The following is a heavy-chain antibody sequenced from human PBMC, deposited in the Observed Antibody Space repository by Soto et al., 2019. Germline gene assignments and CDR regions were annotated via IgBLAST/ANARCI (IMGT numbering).Heavy chain of an antibody. CDR2: IYHSGST. V-gene: IGHV4-4*02. Sequence: SETLSLTCAVSGGSISSSNWWSWVRQPPGKGLEWIGEIYHSGSTNYNPSLKSRVTISVDRSKNQFSLKLSSVTAADTAVYYCARVSGSYYYGMDVWGQGITVTVSS. CDR1: GGSISSSNW. D-gene: IGHD1-26*01. CDR3: ARVSGSYYYGMDV. J-gene: IGHJ6*02.